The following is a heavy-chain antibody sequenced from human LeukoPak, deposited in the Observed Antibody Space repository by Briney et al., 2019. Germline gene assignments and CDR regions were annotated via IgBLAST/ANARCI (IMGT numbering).Heavy chain of an antibody. CDR2: ISSSSSYI. V-gene: IGHV3-21*01. CDR1: GFTFSSYS. D-gene: IGHD6-19*01. CDR3: ARVGLGLAVAMP. J-gene: IGHJ5*02. Sequence: GGSLRLSCAASGFTFSSYSMNWVRQAPGKGLEWVSSISSSSSYIYYADSVKGRFTISRDNAKNSLYLQMNSLRAEDTAVYYCARVGLGLAVAMPWGQGTLVTVSS.